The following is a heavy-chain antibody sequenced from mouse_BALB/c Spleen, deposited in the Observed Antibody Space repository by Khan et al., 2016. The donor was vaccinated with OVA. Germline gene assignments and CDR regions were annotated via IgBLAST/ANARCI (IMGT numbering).Heavy chain of an antibody. V-gene: IGHV3-2*02. CDR3: ARTARIKY. J-gene: IGHJ2*01. Sequence: EVQLQESGPGLVKPSQSLSLTSTVTCYSITSGYGWNWIRQFPGNKLEWMGYISYSGSNNSTPSPKHRISITRDTSKNQFFLQLTSVTTEDTATYYCARTARIKYWGQGTTLTVSS. D-gene: IGHD1-2*01. CDR1: CYSITSGYG. CDR2: ISYSGSN.